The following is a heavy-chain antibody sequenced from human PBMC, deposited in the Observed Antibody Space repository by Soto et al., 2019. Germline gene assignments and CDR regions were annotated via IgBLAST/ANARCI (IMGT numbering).Heavy chain of an antibody. V-gene: IGHV4-34*01. CDR1: GGSFSGYY. CDR2: INHSGST. CDR3: ARNRLATHYGMDV. J-gene: IGHJ6*02. D-gene: IGHD5-12*01. Sequence: SETLSLTCAVYGGSFSGYYWSWIRQPPGKGLEWIGEINHSGSTNYNPSLKSRVTISVDTSKNQFSLKLSSVTAADTAVYYCARNRLATHYGMDVWGQGTTVTVSS.